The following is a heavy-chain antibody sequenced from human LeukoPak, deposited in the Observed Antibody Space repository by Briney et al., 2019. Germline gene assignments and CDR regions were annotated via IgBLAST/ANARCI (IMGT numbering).Heavy chain of an antibody. D-gene: IGHD3-10*01. CDR3: AIWFGESKTLDY. CDR2: ISTSGGST. V-gene: IGHV3-23*01. Sequence: GGSLRLSCAASGLTCSTYSMSWVRQAPGKGLEWVSAISTSGGSTYYADSVKGRFTISRDNSKNTLYLQMNSLRAEDTAVYYCAIWFGESKTLDYWGQGTLVTVSS. J-gene: IGHJ4*02. CDR1: GLTCSTYS.